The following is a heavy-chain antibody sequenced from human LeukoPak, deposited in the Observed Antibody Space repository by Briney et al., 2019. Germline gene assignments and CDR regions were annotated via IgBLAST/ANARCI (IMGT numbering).Heavy chain of an antibody. CDR3: TKDIGYCTN. V-gene: IGHV3-15*01. J-gene: IGHJ4*02. CDR1: GYSLSNAW. CDR2: VKSKSDGGTT. D-gene: IGHD2-8*01. Sequence: GGSLRLSCAASGYSLSNAWMSWVRRAPGEALEGVGRVKSKSDGGTTVYAAPVKGRFTISRDNSKNTLYLQMNSLKTEDTAVYYCTKDIGYCTNWGQGTLVTVSS.